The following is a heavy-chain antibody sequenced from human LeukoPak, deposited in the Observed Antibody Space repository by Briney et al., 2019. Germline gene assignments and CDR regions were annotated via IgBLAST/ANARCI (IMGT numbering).Heavy chain of an antibody. V-gene: IGHV3-30*02. J-gene: IGHJ6*03. D-gene: IGHD6-6*01. Sequence: GGSLRLSCAASGFTFSSYGMHWVCLAPGKGLDWAAFIRNYRSTKNYADSVNARFTTPRVYSKTTLLLQLNSLLAVDTAVYSCANRGVSIPAPDTRRRWYYYYMDVWGKGTTVTVSS. CDR1: GFTFSSYG. CDR3: ANRGVSIPAPDTRRRWYYYYMDV. CDR2: IRNYRSTK.